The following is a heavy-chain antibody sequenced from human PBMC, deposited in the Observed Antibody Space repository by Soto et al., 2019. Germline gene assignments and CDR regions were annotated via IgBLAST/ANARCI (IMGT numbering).Heavy chain of an antibody. D-gene: IGHD5-12*01. CDR2: IIPIFGTA. Sequence: QVQLVQSGAEVKKPGSSVKVSCKASGGTFSSYAISWVRQAPGQGLEWMGGIIPIFGTANYAQKFQGRVTITADESMSTVYVELSRLRSEDTAVYYCARGSRSGLGDSGYVGGRDYYYYGMDVWGQGTTVTVSS. CDR3: ARGSRSGLGDSGYVGGRDYYYYGMDV. J-gene: IGHJ6*02. V-gene: IGHV1-69*01. CDR1: GGTFSSYA.